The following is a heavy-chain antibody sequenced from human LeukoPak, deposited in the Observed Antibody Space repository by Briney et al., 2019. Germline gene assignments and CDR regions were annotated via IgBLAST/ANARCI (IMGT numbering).Heavy chain of an antibody. J-gene: IGHJ4*02. CDR2: IYYSGST. Sequence: PSETLSLTCTVSGGSXXTYYWSWIRQPXXXXXXXXXYIYYSGSTDYNPSLKSRVTISIDTSRSQFSLNLSSVTAADTAVYYCARGSYSGSYYYFDYWGQGTLVTVSS. CDR1: GGSXXTYY. V-gene: IGHV4-59*01. D-gene: IGHD1-26*01. CDR3: ARGSYSGSYYYFDY.